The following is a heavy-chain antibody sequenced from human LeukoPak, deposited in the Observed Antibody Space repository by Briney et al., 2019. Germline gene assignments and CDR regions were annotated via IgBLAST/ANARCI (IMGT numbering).Heavy chain of an antibody. CDR1: GGSISSYY. Sequence: PSETLSLTCTVSGGSISSYYWSWIRQPPGKGLEWIGYINYSGSTNYNPSLKSRVTMSVDTSKNQFSLKLSSVTAADTAVYYCARAVGSGYPGWYFDYWGQGTLVTVSS. D-gene: IGHD3-9*01. CDR3: ARAVGSGYPGWYFDY. CDR2: INYSGST. V-gene: IGHV4-59*12. J-gene: IGHJ4*02.